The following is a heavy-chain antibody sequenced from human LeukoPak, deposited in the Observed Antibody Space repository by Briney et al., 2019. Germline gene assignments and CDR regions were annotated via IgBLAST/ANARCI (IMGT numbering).Heavy chain of an antibody. V-gene: IGHV4-34*01. Sequence: SETLSLTCAVYGGSFSGYYWSWIRQPPGKGLEWIGEINHSGSTNYNPSLKSRVTISVDTSKSQFSLKLSSVTAADTAVYYCARQVQGSGWPDAFDIWGQGTMLTVSS. J-gene: IGHJ3*02. CDR3: ARQVQGSGWPDAFDI. CDR2: INHSGST. CDR1: GGSFSGYY. D-gene: IGHD6-19*01.